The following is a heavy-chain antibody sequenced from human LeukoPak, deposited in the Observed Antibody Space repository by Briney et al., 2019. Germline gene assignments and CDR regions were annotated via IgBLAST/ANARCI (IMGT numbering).Heavy chain of an antibody. CDR2: VNHIGST. D-gene: IGHD6-19*01. CDR1: GGSFSGYY. CDR3: AITVAGHHDAFDI. J-gene: IGHJ3*02. V-gene: IGHV4-34*01. Sequence: PSETLSLTCAVYGGSFSGYYWSWIRQSPGKGLEWIGEVNHIGSTNYNPSLKSRVTISVDTSKNQFSLKLSSVTAADTAVYYCAITVAGHHDAFDIWGQGTMVTVSS.